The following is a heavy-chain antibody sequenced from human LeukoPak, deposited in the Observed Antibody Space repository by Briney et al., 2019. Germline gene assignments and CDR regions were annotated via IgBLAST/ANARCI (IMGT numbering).Heavy chain of an antibody. D-gene: IGHD3-10*01. V-gene: IGHV1-46*01. CDR3: AREDLGELLKGYFDY. CDR2: INPSGGST. J-gene: IGHJ4*02. Sequence: GASVKVSCKASGYTFTSYYMHWVRQAPGQGLEWMGIINPSGGSTSYAQKFQGRVTMTRDTSTSTVYMELSSQRSEDTAVYYCAREDLGELLKGYFDYWGQGTLVTVSS. CDR1: GYTFTSYY.